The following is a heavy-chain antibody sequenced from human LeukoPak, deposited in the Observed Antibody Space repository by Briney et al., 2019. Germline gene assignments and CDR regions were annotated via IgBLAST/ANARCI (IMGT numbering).Heavy chain of an antibody. Sequence: SQTLSLTCVVSGDSVSNKNGAWNWIRQSPSRGLEWLGRTYYRSKWYNDYAESMEGRMTISQDTSKNQYSLHLNSVTPDDTAVYYCARDFGTTGWHTFDYWGQGTLVTVFS. V-gene: IGHV6-1*01. D-gene: IGHD6-19*01. CDR3: ARDFGTTGWHTFDY. J-gene: IGHJ4*02. CDR1: GDSVSNKNGA. CDR2: TYYRSKWYN.